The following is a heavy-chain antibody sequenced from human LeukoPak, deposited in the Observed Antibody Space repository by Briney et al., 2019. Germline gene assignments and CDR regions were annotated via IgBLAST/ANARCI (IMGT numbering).Heavy chain of an antibody. V-gene: IGHV4-38-2*01. CDR1: GYSISSGYY. CDR3: ARRTYYDILWFDP. D-gene: IGHD3-9*01. Sequence: SETLSLTCAVSGYSISSGYYWGWIRQPPGKGLEWIGSIYHSGSTYYNPSLKSRVTISVDTSKNQFSLKLSSVTAADTAVYYCARRTYYDILWFDPWGQGTLVTVSS. J-gene: IGHJ5*02. CDR2: IYHSGST.